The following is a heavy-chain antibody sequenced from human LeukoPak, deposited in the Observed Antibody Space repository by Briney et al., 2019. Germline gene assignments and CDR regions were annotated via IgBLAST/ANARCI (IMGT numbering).Heavy chain of an antibody. CDR3: ARLPITMVRGVIQDY. D-gene: IGHD3-10*01. CDR1: GYSISSGYY. J-gene: IGHJ4*02. V-gene: IGHV4-38-2*02. Sequence: SETLSLTCTVSGYSISSGYYWGWIRQPPGKGLEWIGSIYHSGSTYYNPSLKSRVTISVDTSKNQFSLKLSSVTAADTAVYYCARLPITMVRGVIQDYWGQGTLVTVSS. CDR2: IYHSGST.